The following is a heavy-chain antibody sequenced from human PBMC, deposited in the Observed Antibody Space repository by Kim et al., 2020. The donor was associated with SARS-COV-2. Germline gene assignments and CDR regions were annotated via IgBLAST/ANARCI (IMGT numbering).Heavy chain of an antibody. D-gene: IGHD3-3*01. CDR3: ARGLDDFWSGYYNAFDI. CDR2: ISSSSSYI. CDR1: GFTFSSYS. V-gene: IGHV3-21*01. J-gene: IGHJ3*02. Sequence: GGSLRLSCAASGFTFSSYSMNWVRQAPGKGLEWVSSISSSSSYIYYADSVKGRFTISRDNAKNSLYLQMNSLRAEDTAVYYCARGLDDFWSGYYNAFDIWGQGTMVTVSS.